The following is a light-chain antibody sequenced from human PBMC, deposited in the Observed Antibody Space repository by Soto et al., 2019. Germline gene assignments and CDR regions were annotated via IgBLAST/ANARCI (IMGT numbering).Light chain of an antibody. CDR3: HHYLTSLWT. CDR2: GAS. CDR1: QSVDRKT. Sequence: EIVLTQSPGTLSVSPGERVTLSCRASQSVDRKTLNWYQQKPGQSPRLLIYGASRRATGIPDRFSGSVSGTDFTLTISRLEAEDFAVYFCHHYLTSLWTFGQGTKVEIK. V-gene: IGKV3-20*01. J-gene: IGKJ1*01.